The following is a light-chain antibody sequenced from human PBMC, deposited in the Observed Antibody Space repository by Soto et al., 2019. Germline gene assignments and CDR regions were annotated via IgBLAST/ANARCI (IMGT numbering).Light chain of an antibody. CDR2: DVN. V-gene: IGLV2-14*03. Sequence: QSALTQPASVSGSPGQSITISCTGTSSDVGGYNFVSWYQQHPGKVPKLMIFDVNRRSSGVSDRFSGSKSGNTASLTISGLQAEDEGDYYCCSYTRSSTHVFGSGTQLTVL. J-gene: IGLJ7*01. CDR1: SSDVGGYNF. CDR3: CSYTRSSTHV.